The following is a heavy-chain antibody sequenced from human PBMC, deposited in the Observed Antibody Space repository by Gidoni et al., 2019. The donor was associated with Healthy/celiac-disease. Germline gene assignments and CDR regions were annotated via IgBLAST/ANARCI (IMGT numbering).Heavy chain of an antibody. J-gene: IGHJ6*03. CDR1: GYPLTELS. CDR2: FDPEDGET. D-gene: IGHD2-2*02. V-gene: IGHV1-24*01. CDR3: ATAGYCSSTSCYKKPNHYYYYYYMDV. Sequence: QVQLVQSGAEVTKPGASVKVSCKVSGYPLTELSMPCVRQSPGKGLEWMGGFDPEDGETIYAQKFQGRVTMTEDTSTDTAYMELSSLRSEDTAVYYCATAGYCSSTSCYKKPNHYYYYYYMDVWGKGTTVTVSS.